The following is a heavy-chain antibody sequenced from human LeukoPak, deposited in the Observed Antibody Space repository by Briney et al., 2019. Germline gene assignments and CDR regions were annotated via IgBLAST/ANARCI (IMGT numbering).Heavy chain of an antibody. CDR2: INWNGGST. V-gene: IGHV3-20*04. CDR1: GFTFDDYG. Sequence: GGSLRLSCAASGFTFDDYGMSWVRQAPGKGLEWVSGINWNGGSTGYADSVKGRFTISRDNAKNSLYLQMNSLRAEDTALYYCARAHQVLLWFGEYDYWGQGTLVTVSS. D-gene: IGHD3-10*01. J-gene: IGHJ4*02. CDR3: ARAHQVLLWFGEYDY.